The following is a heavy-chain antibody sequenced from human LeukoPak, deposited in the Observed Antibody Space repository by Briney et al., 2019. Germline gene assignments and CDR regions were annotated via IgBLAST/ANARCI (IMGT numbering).Heavy chain of an antibody. Sequence: GGSLRLSCAASGFTFSSYGMHWVRQAPGKGLEWVAFIRYDGSNKYYADSVKGRFTISRDNSKNTLYLQMNSLRAEDTAVYYCAKDDGRMGYQLPRELAYWGQGTLVTVSS. V-gene: IGHV3-30*02. D-gene: IGHD2-2*01. CDR1: GFTFSSYG. CDR3: AKDDGRMGYQLPRELAY. CDR2: IRYDGSNK. J-gene: IGHJ4*02.